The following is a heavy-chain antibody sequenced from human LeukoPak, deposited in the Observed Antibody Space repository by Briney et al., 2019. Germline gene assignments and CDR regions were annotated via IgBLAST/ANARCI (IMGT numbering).Heavy chain of an antibody. V-gene: IGHV1-69*04. CDR1: GGTFSSYA. CDR3: ARETGTDAFDI. Sequence: SVKVSCKASGGTFSSYAISWVRQAPGQGLEWIGRIIPILGIANYAQKFQGRVTITADKSTSTAYMELSSLRSEDTAVYYCARETGTDAFDIWGQGTMVTVSS. CDR2: IIPILGIA. J-gene: IGHJ3*02. D-gene: IGHD1-1*01.